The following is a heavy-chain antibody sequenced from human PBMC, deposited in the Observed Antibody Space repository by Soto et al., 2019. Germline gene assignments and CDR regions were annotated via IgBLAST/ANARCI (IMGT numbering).Heavy chain of an antibody. Sequence: SLRLSCAAAGSSFTNFAMSGVRQALGKGLEWVAGIGASGDIKWYADSVKGRLSISRDNSKNTLYLQLNRLRFEDTAVYYCAKDDFSDRGDDYFDYWGPGTLVTVSS. V-gene: IGHV3-23*01. CDR1: GSSFTNFA. J-gene: IGHJ4*02. CDR3: AKDDFSDRGDDYFDY. CDR2: IGASGDIK. D-gene: IGHD2-21*02.